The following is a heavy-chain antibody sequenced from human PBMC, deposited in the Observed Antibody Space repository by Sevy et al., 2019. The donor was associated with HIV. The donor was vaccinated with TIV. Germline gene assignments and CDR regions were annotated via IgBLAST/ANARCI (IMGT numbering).Heavy chain of an antibody. Sequence: GGSLRLSCAASGFSFSNYWMHWVRQAPGKGLEWVANIKQDESEKYYVASGKGRFTISRDNAKNSLYLQMNSLRPEDTAVYYCARGNSGSFDYWGQGTLVTVSS. J-gene: IGHJ4*02. V-gene: IGHV3-7*04. CDR1: GFSFSNYW. CDR3: ARGNSGSFDY. D-gene: IGHD3-22*01. CDR2: IKQDESEK.